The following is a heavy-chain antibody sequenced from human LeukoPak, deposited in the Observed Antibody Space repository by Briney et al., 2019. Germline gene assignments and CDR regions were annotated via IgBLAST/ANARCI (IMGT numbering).Heavy chain of an antibody. CDR2: IIPIFGIA. CDR1: GGTFSSYA. Sequence: EASVEVSCKASGGTFSSYAISWVRQAPGQGLEWMGGIIPIFGIANYAQKLQGRVTITADESTSTAYMELSSLRSEDTAVYYCASPGVVVAASDAFDIWGQGTMVTVSS. J-gene: IGHJ3*02. CDR3: ASPGVVVAASDAFDI. D-gene: IGHD2-15*01. V-gene: IGHV1-69*13.